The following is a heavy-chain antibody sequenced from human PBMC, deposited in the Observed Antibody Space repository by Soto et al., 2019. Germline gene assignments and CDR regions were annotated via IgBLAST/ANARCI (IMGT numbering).Heavy chain of an antibody. D-gene: IGHD5-18*01. J-gene: IGHJ4*02. CDR1: GYTFTSFS. CDR2: ISPYNGNT. CDR3: ARQKAYSYAGMDN. V-gene: IGHV1-18*01. Sequence: QVQLLQSGAELRKPGASVNVSCKASGYTFTSFSVRWVRQAPGQGLEWMGWISPYNGNTYYAQKFQGRVTFTIDTSTSTAYMELRSLRSDDTAVYYCARQKAYSYAGMDNWGQGTLVSVAS.